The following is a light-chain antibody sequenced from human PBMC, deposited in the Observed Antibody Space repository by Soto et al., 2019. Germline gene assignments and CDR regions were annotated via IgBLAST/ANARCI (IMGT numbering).Light chain of an antibody. CDR2: DVS. Sequence: QSALTQPASVSGSPGQSITISCTGTSSDVGAYNYVSWYQQHPGKAPKLMIYDVSNRPSGVSNRFSGSKSGNTASLTISGLQAEDEADYYCSSHTSSSTLVVFGGGTKVTVL. J-gene: IGLJ2*01. V-gene: IGLV2-14*01. CDR1: SSDVGAYNY. CDR3: SSHTSSSTLVV.